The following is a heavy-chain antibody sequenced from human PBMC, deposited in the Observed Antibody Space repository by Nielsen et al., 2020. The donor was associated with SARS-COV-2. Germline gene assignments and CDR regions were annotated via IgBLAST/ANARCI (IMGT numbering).Heavy chain of an antibody. CDR3: ARDLIHCSSTSCRSYYYYGMDV. J-gene: IGHJ6*02. Sequence: SETLSLTCTVSSGSIGSYYWNWIRQPPGKGLEWIGYIYYSGSTNYNPSLKSRVTISVDTSKNQFSLKLSSVTAADTAVYYCARDLIHCSSTSCRSYYYYGMDVWGQGTTVTVSS. V-gene: IGHV4-59*01. CDR1: SGSIGSYY. CDR2: IYYSGST. D-gene: IGHD2-2*01.